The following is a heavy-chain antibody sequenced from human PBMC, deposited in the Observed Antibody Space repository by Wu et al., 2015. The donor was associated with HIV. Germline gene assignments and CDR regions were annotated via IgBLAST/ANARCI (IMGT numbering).Heavy chain of an antibody. J-gene: IGHJ4*02. CDR3: ARELLWGEDF. Sequence: QVQLAQSGAEVKKPGSSVRVSCKASGGTFSSYTYNWVRQAPGQGLEWMGSIIPISGTTDYAQKFQGRITLTADESTRTTYMELSSLRSEDTAVYFCARELLWGEDFWGQGTLVTGLL. CDR1: GGTFSSYT. V-gene: IGHV1-69*15. D-gene: IGHD2-21*01. CDR2: IIPISGTT.